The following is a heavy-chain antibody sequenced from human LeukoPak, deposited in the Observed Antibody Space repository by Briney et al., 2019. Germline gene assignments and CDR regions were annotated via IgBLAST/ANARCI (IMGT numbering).Heavy chain of an antibody. Sequence: ASVKVSCKVSGYTLTELSIHWVRQAPGKGLEWMGGFDPEDGETIYAQKFQGRVTMTEDTSTDTAYMELSSLRSEDTAVYYCATDLNSGSYSPDRYGMDVWGQGTTVTVSS. D-gene: IGHD1-26*01. V-gene: IGHV1-24*01. CDR1: GYTLTELS. J-gene: IGHJ6*02. CDR3: ATDLNSGSYSPDRYGMDV. CDR2: FDPEDGET.